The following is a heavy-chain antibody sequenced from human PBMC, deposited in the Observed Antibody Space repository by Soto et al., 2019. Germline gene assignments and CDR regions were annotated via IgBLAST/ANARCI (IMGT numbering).Heavy chain of an antibody. J-gene: IGHJ6*02. CDR3: AILGMDV. CDR1: GGSLSGYY. Sequence: SETLSLTCAVYGGSLSGYYWSWIRQPPGKGLEWIGEINHSGSTNYNPSLKSRVTISVDTSKNQFSLKLSSVTAADTAVYYCAILGMDVWGQGTTVTVSS. V-gene: IGHV4-34*01. CDR2: INHSGST.